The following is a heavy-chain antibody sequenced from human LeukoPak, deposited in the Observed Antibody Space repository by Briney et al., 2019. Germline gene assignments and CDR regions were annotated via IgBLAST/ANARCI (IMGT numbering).Heavy chain of an antibody. Sequence: GGSLRLSCAASGFTFSSYSMNWVRQAPGKGLEWASSISSSSSYIYYADSGKGRFTISRDNAKNSLYLQMNSLRAEDTAVYYCARDRRYYDSSGDYWGQGTLVTVSS. V-gene: IGHV3-21*01. D-gene: IGHD3-22*01. CDR1: GFTFSSYS. CDR2: ISSSSSYI. J-gene: IGHJ4*02. CDR3: ARDRRYYDSSGDY.